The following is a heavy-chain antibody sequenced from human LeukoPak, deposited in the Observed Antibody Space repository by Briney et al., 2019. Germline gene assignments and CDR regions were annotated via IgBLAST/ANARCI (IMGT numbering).Heavy chain of an antibody. Sequence: ASVKVSCKTSGYTFTGYYMHWLRQAPGQGPEWMGRINPNSGGTNFAQKFQGRVTMTRDTSISTAYMELNRLTSDGTAVYYCARDRTIGMDVWGQGTTVTVSS. J-gene: IGHJ6*02. D-gene: IGHD2-8*01. CDR3: ARDRTIGMDV. V-gene: IGHV1-2*06. CDR2: INPNSGGT. CDR1: GYTFTGYY.